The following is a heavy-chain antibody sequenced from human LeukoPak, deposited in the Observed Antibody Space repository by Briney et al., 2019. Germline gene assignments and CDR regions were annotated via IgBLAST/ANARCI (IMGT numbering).Heavy chain of an antibody. CDR3: AKDPTLVATISDFDSREANYYYYGMDV. J-gene: IGHJ6*02. CDR2: ISYDGSNK. V-gene: IGHV3-30-3*01. D-gene: IGHD5-12*01. Sequence: HPGGSLRLSCAASGFTFSSYAMHWVRQAPGKGLEWVAVISYDGSNKYYADSVKGRFTISRDNSKNTLYLQMNSLRAEDTAVYYCAKDPTLVATISDFDSREANYYYYGMDVWGQGTTVTVSS. CDR1: GFTFSSYA.